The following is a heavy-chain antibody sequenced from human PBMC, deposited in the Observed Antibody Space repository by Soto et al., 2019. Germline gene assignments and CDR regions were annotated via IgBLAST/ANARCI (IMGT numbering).Heavy chain of an antibody. CDR2: ISGSGGST. CDR1: GFTFSSYA. Sequence: GGSVRLSCAASGFTFSSYAMSWVRQAPGKGLEWVSAISGSGGSTYYADSVKGRFTISRDNSKNTLYLQMNSLRAEDTAVYYCAKNTRPPLYSSSCDYWGQGTLVTVSS. CDR3: AKNTRPPLYSSSCDY. V-gene: IGHV3-23*01. J-gene: IGHJ4*02. D-gene: IGHD6-13*01.